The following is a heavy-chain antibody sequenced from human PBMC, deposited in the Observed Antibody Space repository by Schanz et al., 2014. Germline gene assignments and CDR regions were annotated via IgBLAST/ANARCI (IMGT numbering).Heavy chain of an antibody. CDR1: GGTFSRLT. V-gene: IGHV1-69*02. J-gene: IGHJ4*02. CDR3: ARGYGDSPTDF. D-gene: IGHD4-17*01. Sequence: QVQLVQSGAEVKKPGSPVKVSCKASGGTFSRLTFSWVRQAPGQGLEWMGRVIPILGVTHYAQKFQGRVTITADRSTSTAYMELSSLRSEDTAVYYCARGYGDSPTDFWGQGTLVTVSS. CDR2: VIPILGVT.